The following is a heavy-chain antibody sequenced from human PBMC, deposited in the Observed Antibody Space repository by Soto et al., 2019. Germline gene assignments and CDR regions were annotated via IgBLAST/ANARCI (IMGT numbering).Heavy chain of an antibody. Sequence: PSETLSLTCTVSGGSISSSSYYWGWIRQPPGKGLEWIGSIYYSGSTYYNPSLKSRVTISVDTSKNQFSLKLSSVTAADTAVYYCARHPPLRFDWFDPWGQGALVTVSS. CDR2: IYYSGST. J-gene: IGHJ5*02. CDR3: ARHPPLRFDWFDP. V-gene: IGHV4-39*01. D-gene: IGHD3-16*01. CDR1: GGSISSSSYY.